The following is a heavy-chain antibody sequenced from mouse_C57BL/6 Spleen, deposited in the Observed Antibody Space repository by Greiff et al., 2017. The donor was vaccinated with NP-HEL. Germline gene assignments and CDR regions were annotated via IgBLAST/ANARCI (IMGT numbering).Heavy chain of an antibody. CDR1: GYSITSDY. CDR3: ARRSHYYGSSYGYFDV. Sequence: VQLQQSGPGLAKPSQTLSLPCSVTGYSITSDYWNWIRKFPGNKLEYMGYISYSGSTYYNPSLKSRISITRDTSKNQYYLQLNSVTTEDTATYYCARRSHYYGSSYGYFDVWGTGTTVTVSS. V-gene: IGHV3-8*01. J-gene: IGHJ1*03. CDR2: ISYSGST. D-gene: IGHD1-1*01.